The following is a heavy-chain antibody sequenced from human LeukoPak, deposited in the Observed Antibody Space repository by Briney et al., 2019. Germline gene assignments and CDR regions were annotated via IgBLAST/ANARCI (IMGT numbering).Heavy chain of an antibody. CDR3: AKGSYDSSGYYQYYFDY. V-gene: IGHV3-23*01. Sequence: GGSLRLSCAASGFTLRSYAMSWVRQAPGKGLEWVLAISGSAGSTYYADSVKGRFTISRDNSKNTLYLQMNSLRAEDTAVYYCAKGSYDSSGYYQYYFDYWGQGTLVTVSS. D-gene: IGHD3-22*01. CDR2: ISGSAGST. CDR1: GFTLRSYA. J-gene: IGHJ4*02.